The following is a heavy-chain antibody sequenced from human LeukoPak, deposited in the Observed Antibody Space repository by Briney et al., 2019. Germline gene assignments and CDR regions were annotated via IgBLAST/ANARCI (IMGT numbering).Heavy chain of an antibody. J-gene: IGHJ4*02. D-gene: IGHD3-10*01. V-gene: IGHV3-53*01. CDR2: IYSGGST. CDR1: GFTVSSNY. CDR3: ARVGRSSYFDY. Sequence: GGSLRLSCAASGFTVSSNYMSWVRQAPGKGLEWVSVIYSGGSTYYADSVKGRFTISRDNSKNTLYLQMNSLRAEDTAVYYCARVGRSSYFDYWGQGTLVTVSS.